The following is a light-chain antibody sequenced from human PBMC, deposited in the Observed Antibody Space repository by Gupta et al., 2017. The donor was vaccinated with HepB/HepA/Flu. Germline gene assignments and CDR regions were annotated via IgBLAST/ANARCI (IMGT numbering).Light chain of an antibody. CDR3: QQANNFPWT. V-gene: IGKV1-12*01. J-gene: IGKJ1*01. Sequence: DVQMTQSPFSVSASVGDRVTITCRASEDIRTSLAWYQQKPGKAPKLVIHTVSTLQSGVPSRFSGSGSGTDFTLTIRSRQPEDFATYYCQQANNFPWTFGQGTNVEIK. CDR2: TVS. CDR1: EDIRTS.